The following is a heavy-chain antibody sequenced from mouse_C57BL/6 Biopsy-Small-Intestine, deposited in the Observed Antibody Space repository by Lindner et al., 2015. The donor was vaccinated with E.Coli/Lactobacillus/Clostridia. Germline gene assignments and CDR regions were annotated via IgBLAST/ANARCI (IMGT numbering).Heavy chain of an antibody. J-gene: IGHJ2*01. Sequence: QLQESGPELVKPGASVKISCKASGYSFTDFNMNWVKQSNGKSLEWIGVISPKYGSTSYNQNFKGKATLTVDQSSSTVYMQLSSLTSEDSAVYYCARDGYYRLDYWGQGTTLTVSS. CDR1: GYSFTDFN. V-gene: IGHV1-39*01. CDR2: ISPKYGST. D-gene: IGHD2-3*01. CDR3: ARDGYYRLDY.